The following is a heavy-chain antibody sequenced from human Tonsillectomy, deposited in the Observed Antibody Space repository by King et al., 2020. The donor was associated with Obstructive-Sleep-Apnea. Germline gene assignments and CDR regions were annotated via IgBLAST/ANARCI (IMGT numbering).Heavy chain of an antibody. CDR3: ARAPYYDILTSYSPYFDY. J-gene: IGHJ4*02. CDR1: GGSISSGAYY. D-gene: IGHD3-9*01. V-gene: IGHV4-30-4*01. CDR2: IYYSGST. Sequence: QLQESGPGLVKPSQTLSLTCTVSGGSISSGAYYWSWIRQSPGKGLEWIGYIYYSGSTYYNPSLKSRVTISVDTSKNQFSLKLSSVTAADTAVYYCARAPYYDILTSYSPYFDYWGQGTLVTVSS.